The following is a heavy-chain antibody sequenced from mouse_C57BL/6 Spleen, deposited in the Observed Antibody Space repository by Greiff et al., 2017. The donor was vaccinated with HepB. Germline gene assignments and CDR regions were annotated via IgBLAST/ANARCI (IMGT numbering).Heavy chain of an antibody. CDR1: GYTFTSYW. J-gene: IGHJ4*01. D-gene: IGHD1-1*01. CDR3: ARGDYYVDSMDY. Sequence: QVQLQQPGAELVRPGTSVKLSCKASGYTFTSYWMHWVKQRPGQGLEWIGVIDPSDSYTNYNQKFKGKATLTVDTSSSTAYMQLSSLTSEDSAVYYCARGDYYVDSMDYWGQGTSVTVSS. V-gene: IGHV1-59*01. CDR2: IDPSDSYT.